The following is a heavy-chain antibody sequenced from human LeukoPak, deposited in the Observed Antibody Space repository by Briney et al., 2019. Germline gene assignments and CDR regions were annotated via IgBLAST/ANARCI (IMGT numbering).Heavy chain of an antibody. J-gene: IGHJ4*02. V-gene: IGHV3-9*01. CDR1: GFNFDDYA. Sequence: PGGSLRLSCAASGFNFDDYAMHWVRQAPGKGLEWVSGISWNSGSIGYADSVKGRFTISRDNAKNSLYLQMNSLRAEDTAVYYCASSPLGAAAGPGFDYWGQGTLVTVSS. CDR2: ISWNSGSI. CDR3: ASSPLGAAAGPGFDY. D-gene: IGHD6-13*01.